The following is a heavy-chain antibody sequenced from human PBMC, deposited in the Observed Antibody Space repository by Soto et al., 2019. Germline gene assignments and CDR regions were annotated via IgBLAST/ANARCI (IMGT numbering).Heavy chain of an antibody. Sequence: QVQLVQSGAEVKKPGASVKVSCKASGYTFTNYGISWVRQAPGQGLEWMGWISGYNGNTNYAQKFQGRVTMTTDTSTRTAYTELRSLRSDDTAVYYCAIGDFGSSPDYWGQGTLVTVSS. CDR3: AIGDFGSSPDY. CDR2: ISGYNGNT. V-gene: IGHV1-18*01. J-gene: IGHJ4*02. CDR1: GYTFTNYG. D-gene: IGHD6-6*01.